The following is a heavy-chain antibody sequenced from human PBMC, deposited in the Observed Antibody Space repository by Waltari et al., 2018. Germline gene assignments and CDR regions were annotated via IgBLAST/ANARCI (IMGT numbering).Heavy chain of an antibody. CDR3: TSLIRETKDYDY. CDR2: IKEDGSVK. D-gene: IGHD1-7*01. J-gene: IGHJ4*02. Sequence: EVQLVESGGGLVQPGGSLRLSCAASGFTFRSYWMSWVRQAPVKGLEWVANIKEDGSVKYYVDSVKGRFTISRDNAKNSLYLQMNSLRAEDTAIYYCTSLIRETKDYDYWGQGTLVTVSS. V-gene: IGHV3-7*01. CDR1: GFTFRSYW.